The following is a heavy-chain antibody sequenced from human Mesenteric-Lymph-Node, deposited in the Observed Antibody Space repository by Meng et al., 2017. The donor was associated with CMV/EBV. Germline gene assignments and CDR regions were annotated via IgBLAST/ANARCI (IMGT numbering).Heavy chain of an antibody. CDR1: GGTFSKYA. J-gene: IGHJ4*02. Sequence: PGGTFSKYAMSWVRQAHGQGLEWMGGIIPIFGTANYAQKFQGRLTITADESTNTAYMELSSLRSEDTAVYYCARFCSSTSCYGNFDYWGQGTLVTVSS. CDR3: ARFCSSTSCYGNFDY. D-gene: IGHD2-2*01. V-gene: IGHV1-69*01. CDR2: IIPIFGTA.